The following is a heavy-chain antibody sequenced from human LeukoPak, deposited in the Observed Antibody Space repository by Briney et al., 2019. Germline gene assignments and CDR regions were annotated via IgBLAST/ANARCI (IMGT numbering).Heavy chain of an antibody. V-gene: IGHV3-30*18. CDR2: MSYEGTNR. J-gene: IGHJ4*02. Sequence: GGSLRPSCAASGFTFSSYSMNWVRQAPGKGLEWVAVMSYEGTNRYYADSVKGRFTISRDNSKNTLYLLMNSLRAEDTAVYYCAKDVERLDYFDYWGQGTLVTVSS. CDR3: AKDVERLDYFDY. CDR1: GFTFSSYS. D-gene: IGHD3-9*01.